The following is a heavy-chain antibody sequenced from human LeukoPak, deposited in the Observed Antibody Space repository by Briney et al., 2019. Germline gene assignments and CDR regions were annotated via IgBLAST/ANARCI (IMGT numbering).Heavy chain of an antibody. J-gene: IGHJ4*02. V-gene: IGHV3-23*01. CDR3: AKDIGITIFGVVPFDY. D-gene: IGHD3-3*01. CDR2: ISGSGGST. CDR1: GFTVSSNY. Sequence: PGGSLRLSCAASGFTVSSNYMSWVRQAPGKGLEWVSAISGSGGSTYYADSVKGRFTISRDNSKNTLYLQMNSLRAEDTAVYYCAKDIGITIFGVVPFDYWGQGTLVTVSS.